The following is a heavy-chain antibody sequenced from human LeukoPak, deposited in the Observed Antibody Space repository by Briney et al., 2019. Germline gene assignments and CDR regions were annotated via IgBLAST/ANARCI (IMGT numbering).Heavy chain of an antibody. CDR1: GFTFDDYA. CDR3: ATIAAAGNDYFDY. Sequence: PGRSLRLSCAASGFTFDDYAMHWVRQAPGKGLEWVSGISWNSGSIGYADSVKGRFTISRDNAKNSLYLQMNSLRAEDTALYYCATIAAAGNDYFDYWGQGTLVTVSS. J-gene: IGHJ4*02. D-gene: IGHD6-13*01. V-gene: IGHV3-9*01. CDR2: ISWNSGSI.